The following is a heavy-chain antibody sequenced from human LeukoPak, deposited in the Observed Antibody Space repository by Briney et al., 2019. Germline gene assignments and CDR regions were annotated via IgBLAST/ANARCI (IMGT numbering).Heavy chain of an antibody. CDR3: AKEGRIAVAHGFDY. CDR2: ISYDGSNK. CDR1: GFTFSSCG. V-gene: IGHV3-30*18. D-gene: IGHD6-19*01. Sequence: GRSLRLSCAASGFTFSSCGMHWVRQAPGKGLEWVAVISYDGSNKYYADSVKGRFTISRDNSKNTLYLQMNSLRAEDTAVYYCAKEGRIAVAHGFDYWGQGTLVTVSS. J-gene: IGHJ4*02.